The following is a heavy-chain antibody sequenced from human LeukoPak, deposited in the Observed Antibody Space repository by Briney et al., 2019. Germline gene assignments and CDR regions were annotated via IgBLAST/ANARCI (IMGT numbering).Heavy chain of an antibody. D-gene: IGHD3-10*01. Sequence: GASVKVSCKASGYTFTSYGISWVRQAPGQGLEWMGWISAYNGNTNYAQKLQGRVTMTTDTSTSTAYMELRSLRSDDTAVYYCARDGRWGSGSYYNVGSGSWFDPWGQGTLVTVSS. CDR1: GYTFTSYG. V-gene: IGHV1-18*01. J-gene: IGHJ5*02. CDR2: ISAYNGNT. CDR3: ARDGRWGSGSYYNVGSGSWFDP.